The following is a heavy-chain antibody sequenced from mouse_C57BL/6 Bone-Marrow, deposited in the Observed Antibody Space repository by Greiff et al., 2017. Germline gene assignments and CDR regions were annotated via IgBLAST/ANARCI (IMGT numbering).Heavy chain of an antibody. CDR2: IHPSDSDT. V-gene: IGHV1-74*01. D-gene: IGHD1-1*01. CDR1: GYTFTSYW. CDR3: ATYPYYYGRSYVFAY. J-gene: IGHJ3*01. Sequence: QVQLQQPGAELVKPGASVKVSCKASGYTFTSYWMHWVKQRPGQGLEWIGRIHPSDSDTNYNQKFKGKATLTVDKSSSTAYMQLSSLTSEDSAVYYCATYPYYYGRSYVFAYWGQGTLVTVSA.